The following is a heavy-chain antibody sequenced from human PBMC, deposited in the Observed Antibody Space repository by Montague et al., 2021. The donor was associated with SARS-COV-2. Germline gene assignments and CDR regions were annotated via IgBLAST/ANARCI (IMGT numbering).Heavy chain of an antibody. V-gene: IGHV4-4*07. CDR3: ARDRFDFGAGRQGTIDF. J-gene: IGHJ4*02. CDR1: GDSITNHY. D-gene: IGHD3-10*01. CDR2: MHFTGKT. Sequence: SETLSLTCSVSGDSITNHYWSWIRQPAGKGLEWIGRMHFTGKTNFSPFFSSRLTMSADTSKNRFSLKLTSVTAADTAIYFCARDRFDFGAGRQGTIDFWGQGTLVTASS.